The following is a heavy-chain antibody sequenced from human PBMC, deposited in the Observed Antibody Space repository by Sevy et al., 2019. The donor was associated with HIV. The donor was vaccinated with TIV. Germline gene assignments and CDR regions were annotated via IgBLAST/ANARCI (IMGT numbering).Heavy chain of an antibody. Sequence: GGSLRLSCVASGFTFSNYGTHWVRQAPGKGLEWVAITSYNEGGENYADSVKGRFTISKDHSKNTVYLQMYRLTTEETGVYYCAKDTGSSGYDHYGLDVWGQGTTVTVSS. CDR3: AKDTGSSGYDHYGLDV. CDR1: GFTFSNYG. D-gene: IGHD6-19*01. CDR2: TSYNEGGE. V-gene: IGHV3-30*18. J-gene: IGHJ6*02.